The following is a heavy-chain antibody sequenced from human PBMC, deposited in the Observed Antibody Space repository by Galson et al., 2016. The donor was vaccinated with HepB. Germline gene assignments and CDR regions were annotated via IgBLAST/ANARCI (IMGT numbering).Heavy chain of an antibody. CDR2: ISGSGGGA. J-gene: IGHJ6*02. V-gene: IGHV3-23*01. D-gene: IGHD3-10*01. Sequence: ISGSGGGAYYGDSVKGRFTISRDNSKNTLHLQINSLRAEDTAVYYCAKEGRLGDGLDVWGQGTTVTASS. CDR3: AKEGRLGDGLDV.